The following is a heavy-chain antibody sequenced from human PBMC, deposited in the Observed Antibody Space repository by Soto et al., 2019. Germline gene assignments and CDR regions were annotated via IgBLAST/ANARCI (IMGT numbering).Heavy chain of an antibody. CDR1: GFTIRNYA. Sequence: EVQVLESGGDLVQPGGSLRLSCAASGFTIRNYAMSWVRQAPGKALEWVSGISGSSDRTYYADSVKGRFTISKDTSSNTLYLQMNSLRVEDTAVYHWEGSWTWGQWTMVTVSS. V-gene: IGHV3-23*01. D-gene: IGHD5-12*01. CDR3: EGSWT. J-gene: IGHJ3*01. CDR2: ISGSSDRT.